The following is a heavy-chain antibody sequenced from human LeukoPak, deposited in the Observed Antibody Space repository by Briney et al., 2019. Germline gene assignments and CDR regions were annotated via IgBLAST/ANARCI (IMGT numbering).Heavy chain of an antibody. D-gene: IGHD5-12*01. CDR3: ARGGSSGYDPFDY. CDR2: IFYSGST. V-gene: IGHV4-59*01. CDR1: GGSISSYY. Sequence: PSETLSLSCTVSGGSISSYYWSWIRQPRGKGLEWIAYIFYSGSTNYNPSLKSRVTISVDTSKNQFSLKLSSVTAADTAVYYCARGGSSGYDPFDYWGQGTLVTVSS. J-gene: IGHJ4*02.